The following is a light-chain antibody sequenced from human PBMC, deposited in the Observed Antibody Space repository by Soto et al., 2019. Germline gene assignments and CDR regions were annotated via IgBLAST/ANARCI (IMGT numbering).Light chain of an antibody. V-gene: IGKV1-13*02. Sequence: AIQLTQSPSSLSASVGDRVTITCRASQGISSALAWYQQKPGKAPKLLIFDASSLKSGVPSRFSGSGSGTEFTLTISSLQPEDFATYYCQQFNSDPSFGGGTKVEI. CDR1: QGISSA. CDR3: QQFNSDPS. J-gene: IGKJ4*01. CDR2: DAS.